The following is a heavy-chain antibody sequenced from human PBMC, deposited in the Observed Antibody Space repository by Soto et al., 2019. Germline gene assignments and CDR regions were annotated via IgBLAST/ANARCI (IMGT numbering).Heavy chain of an antibody. J-gene: IGHJ6*02. CDR1: GCTFSSYA. CDR2: ISGSGGNT. CDR3: AGYSSSSVAYYYYGMDV. Sequence: EVQLLESGGGLVQPGGSLRLSCAASGCTFSSYALSWVRQAPGKGLEWVSAISGSGGNTYYADSVKGRFTISRDNSKNTVYRQVNSLRAEYTAVYYCAGYSSSSVAYYYYGMDVWGHGTTVTVSS. V-gene: IGHV3-23*01. D-gene: IGHD6-6*01.